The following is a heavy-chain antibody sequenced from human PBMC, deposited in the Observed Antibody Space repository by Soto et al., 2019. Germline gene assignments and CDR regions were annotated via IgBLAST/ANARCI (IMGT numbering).Heavy chain of an antibody. D-gene: IGHD3-22*01. CDR2: INIYSGDA. Sequence: QVRLEQSGPEVKKTGASVKVSCKASGYTFTSYGIRWVRQAPGQGLEWMGWINIYSGDANYAQSFQDRVTMTRDTSTNTVYMEMRTLRSDDTAVYYCARALYYYDNSGLAYWGQVTLVTVSS. J-gene: IGHJ4*02. V-gene: IGHV1-18*01. CDR1: GYTFTSYG. CDR3: ARALYYYDNSGLAY.